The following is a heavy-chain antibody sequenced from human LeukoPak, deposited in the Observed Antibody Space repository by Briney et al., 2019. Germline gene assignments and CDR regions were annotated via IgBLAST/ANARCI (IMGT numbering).Heavy chain of an antibody. CDR1: GYTLTSYY. J-gene: IGHJ4*02. V-gene: IGHV1-46*01. Sequence: ASVKVSCKASGYTLTSYYMHWVRQAPGQGLEWMGIINPSGGSTSYAQKFQGRVTMTRDMSTSTVYMELSSLRSEDTAVYYCARDSGMVATSFDYWGQGTLVTVSS. CDR3: ARDSGMVATSFDY. CDR2: INPSGGST. D-gene: IGHD5-12*01.